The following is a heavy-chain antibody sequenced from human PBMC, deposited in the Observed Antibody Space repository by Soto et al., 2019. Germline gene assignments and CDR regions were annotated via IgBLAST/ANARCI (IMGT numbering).Heavy chain of an antibody. J-gene: IGHJ4*02. CDR2: ISWDSAIL. CDR3: GRGRSGQIVIFY. D-gene: IGHD1-26*01. V-gene: IGHV3-9*01. Sequence: GGSLRLSCIASGFTFGDHAMHWVREVPGRGLEWVSGISWDSAILDYGASVQGRFTISRDNAKNSLYLEMNSLSPDDTAVYYCGRGRSGQIVIFYWGQGTPVTVSS. CDR1: GFTFGDHA.